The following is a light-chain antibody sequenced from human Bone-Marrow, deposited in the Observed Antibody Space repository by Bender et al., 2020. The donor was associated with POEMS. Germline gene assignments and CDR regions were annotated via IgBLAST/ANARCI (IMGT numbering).Light chain of an antibody. CDR3: CSYTSNGVAV. CDR1: SSAVGTSKF. CDR2: EGN. V-gene: IGLV2-14*02. Sequence: QSALTQPASVSGSPGQSITISCIGTSSAVGTSKFVSWYQQHPGKAPKLMTYEGNKRPSGVSIRFSGSESADTASLTISGLQAEDEADYYCCSYTSNGVAVFGTGTKVTVL. J-gene: IGLJ1*01.